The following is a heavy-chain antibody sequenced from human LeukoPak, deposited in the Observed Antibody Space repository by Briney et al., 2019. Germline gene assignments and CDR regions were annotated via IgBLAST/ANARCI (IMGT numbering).Heavy chain of an antibody. Sequence: SETLSLTCTVSGGSISSSSYYWGWIRQPPGKGLEWIGSIYYSGSTYYNPSLKSRVTISVDTSKNQFSLKLSSVTAADTAVYYCARFSRNIFPTGFDSWGHGTLVTVSS. CDR1: GGSISSSSYY. V-gene: IGHV4-39*01. D-gene: IGHD1-1*01. CDR2: IYYSGST. CDR3: ARFSRNIFPTGFDS. J-gene: IGHJ4*01.